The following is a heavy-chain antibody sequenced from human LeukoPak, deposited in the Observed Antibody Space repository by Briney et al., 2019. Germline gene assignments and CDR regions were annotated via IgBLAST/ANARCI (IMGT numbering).Heavy chain of an antibody. CDR3: ARGPSYYYDSSGYFYFDY. J-gene: IGHJ4*02. Sequence: PSETLSLTCTVSGGSISSYYWSWIRQPAGKGLEWIGRIYISGSTNYNPSLKSRVTMSVDTSKNQFSLKLSSVTAADTAVYYCARGPSYYYDSSGYFYFDYWGQGTLVTVSS. CDR2: IYISGST. V-gene: IGHV4-4*07. CDR1: GGSISSYY. D-gene: IGHD3-22*01.